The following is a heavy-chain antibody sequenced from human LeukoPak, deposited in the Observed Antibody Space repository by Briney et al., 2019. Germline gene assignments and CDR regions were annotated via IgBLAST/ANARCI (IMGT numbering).Heavy chain of an antibody. V-gene: IGHV4-59*08. D-gene: IGHD3-16*02. CDR1: GGSISSCY. Sequence: SETLSLTCTVSGGSISSCYWSWIRQPPGKGLEWIGYIYYSGSTNYNPSLKSRVTISVDTSKNQFSLKLSSVTAADTAVYYCARHMLGELSLADYWGQGTLVTVSS. J-gene: IGHJ4*02. CDR3: ARHMLGELSLADY. CDR2: IYYSGST.